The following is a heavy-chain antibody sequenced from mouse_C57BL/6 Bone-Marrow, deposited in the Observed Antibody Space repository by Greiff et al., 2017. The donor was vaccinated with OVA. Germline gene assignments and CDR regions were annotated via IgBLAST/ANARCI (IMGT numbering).Heavy chain of an antibody. V-gene: IGHV1-80*01. CDR2: IYPGDGDT. CDR1: GYAFSSYW. D-gene: IGHD2-4*01. CDR3: ASMITTGYWYFDV. J-gene: IGHJ1*03. Sequence: QVQLQQSGAELVKPGASVTISCKASGYAFSSYWMNWVKQRPGKGLEWIGQIYPGDGDTNYNVQFQGKATLTADKSSSTAYMQLSSLTSEDSAVEFCASMITTGYWYFDVWGTGTTVTVS.